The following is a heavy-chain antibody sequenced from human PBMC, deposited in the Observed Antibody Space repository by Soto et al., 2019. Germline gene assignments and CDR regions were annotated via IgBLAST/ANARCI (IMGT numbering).Heavy chain of an antibody. CDR1: GYSVTHYG. CDR2: SSATSGKA. D-gene: IGHD2-8*01. J-gene: IGHJ6*02. CDR3: EREEYCTDMSCCRHSYFHSGMDV. V-gene: IGHV1-18*04. Sequence: QVQVVQSGPEVAKPGSSVKVSCKTSGYSVTHYGISWVRQAPGQGLAWVGWSSATSGKAFYGQNFQVRFTLTSDTSTDTVYLALRSLRSDDTAAYYSEREEYCTDMSCCRHSYFHSGMDVWCQGTTVTVS.